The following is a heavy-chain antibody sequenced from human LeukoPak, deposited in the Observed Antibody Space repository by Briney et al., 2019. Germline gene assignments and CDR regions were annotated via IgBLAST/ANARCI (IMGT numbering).Heavy chain of an antibody. V-gene: IGHV3-11*01. Sequence: GGSLRLSCAASGFTFSDYYMSWTRQAPGKGLEWVSYISSSGSTIYYADSVKGRFTISRDNAKNSLYLQMNSLRAEDTAVYYCARVLYYYDSSGPSGYWGQGTLVTVSS. J-gene: IGHJ4*02. D-gene: IGHD3-22*01. CDR1: GFTFSDYY. CDR2: ISSSGSTI. CDR3: ARVLYYYDSSGPSGY.